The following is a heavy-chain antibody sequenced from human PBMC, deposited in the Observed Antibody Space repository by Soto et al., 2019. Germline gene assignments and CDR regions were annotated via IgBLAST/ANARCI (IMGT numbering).Heavy chain of an antibody. V-gene: IGHV3-48*02. D-gene: IGHD1-26*01. CDR1: GLTFSSYS. CDR2: ISSSSSTI. CDR3: ARDRHRALMRGMDV. Sequence: GGSLRLSCAASGLTFSSYSMNWVRQAPGKGLEWVSYISSSSSTIYYADSVKGRFTISRDNAKNSLYLQMNSLRDEDTAVYYCARDRHRALMRGMDVWGQGTTVTVSS. J-gene: IGHJ6*02.